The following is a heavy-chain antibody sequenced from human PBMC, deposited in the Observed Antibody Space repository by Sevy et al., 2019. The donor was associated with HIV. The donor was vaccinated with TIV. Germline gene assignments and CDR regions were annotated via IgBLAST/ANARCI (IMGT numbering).Heavy chain of an antibody. CDR1: GFTFNNAW. J-gene: IGHJ4*02. V-gene: IGHV3-15*01. D-gene: IGHD3-22*01. CDR3: ATAPGYYDSAPFDY. Sequence: GGSLRLSGEVSGFTFNNAWMNWVRQAPGTGLHGVGLIKSKMDGETTDYAAPVKGRLTISRDDSKNTLYLQMNSLKIEDTAVYYCATAPGYYDSAPFDYWGPGTLVTVSS. CDR2: IKSKMDGETT.